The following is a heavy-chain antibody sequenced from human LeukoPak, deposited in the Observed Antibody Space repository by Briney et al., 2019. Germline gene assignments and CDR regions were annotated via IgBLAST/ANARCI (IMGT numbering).Heavy chain of an antibody. V-gene: IGHV3-30*02. D-gene: IGHD6-13*01. CDR1: GFTFSSYG. Sequence: GGSLRLSCAASGFTFSSYGLHWVRQAPGKGLEWVAFIRYDGSNKYYADSVKGRFTISRDNSKNTLYLQMNSLRAEDTAVYYCAKVGAYSSSSYYYYYMDVWGKGTTVTISS. CDR2: IRYDGSNK. J-gene: IGHJ6*03. CDR3: AKVGAYSSSSYYYYYMDV.